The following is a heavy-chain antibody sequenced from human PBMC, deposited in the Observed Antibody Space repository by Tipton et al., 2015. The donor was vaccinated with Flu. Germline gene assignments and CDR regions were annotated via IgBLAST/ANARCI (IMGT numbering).Heavy chain of an antibody. Sequence: TLSLTCTVSGYSISSGYYWGWILQPPGKGLQWIGSNYHSGSTYYNPSLKSRVTISVDTSKNQFSLKLSSVTAADTAVYYCARDLGGQSSGWKGPFDYWGQGTLVTVSS. D-gene: IGHD6-19*01. CDR3: ARDLGGQSSGWKGPFDY. CDR1: GYSISSGYY. CDR2: NYHSGST. V-gene: IGHV4-38-2*02. J-gene: IGHJ4*02.